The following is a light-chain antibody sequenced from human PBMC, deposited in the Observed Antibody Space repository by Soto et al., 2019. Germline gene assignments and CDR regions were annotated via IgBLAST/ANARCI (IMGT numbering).Light chain of an antibody. CDR2: EVS. CDR3: CSYAGSRTYV. Sequence: QSALTQPPSASGSPGQSVTISCTGTSSDVGGYKYVSWYQQHPDKAPKLMIFEVSRRPSGVPDRFSGSKSGNTASLTISGLQTEDEADYYCCSYAGSRTYVFGPGTKLTVL. V-gene: IGLV2-8*01. CDR1: SSDVGGYKY. J-gene: IGLJ1*01.